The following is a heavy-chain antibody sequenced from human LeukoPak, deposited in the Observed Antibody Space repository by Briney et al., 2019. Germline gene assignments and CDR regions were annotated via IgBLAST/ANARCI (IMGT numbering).Heavy chain of an antibody. CDR3: AKDPLGRAYYFDY. CDR1: GFTFSSYA. D-gene: IGHD1-26*01. J-gene: IGHJ4*02. Sequence: QSGGSLRLSCAASGFTFSSYAMSWVRQAPGKGLEWVSAISGSGGSTYYADSVKGRFTISRDNSKSTLYLQMNSLRAEDTAVYYCAKDPLGRAYYFDYWGQGTLVTVSS. CDR2: ISGSGGST. V-gene: IGHV3-23*01.